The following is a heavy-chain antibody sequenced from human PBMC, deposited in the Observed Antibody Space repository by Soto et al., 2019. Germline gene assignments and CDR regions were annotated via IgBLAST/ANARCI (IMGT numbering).Heavy chain of an antibody. CDR1: GYSFTSYW. J-gene: IGHJ3*02. CDR3: ARHMITFGGVIAIGAFDI. CDR2: IYPGDSDT. Sequence: GESLKISCKGSGYSFTSYWIGWVRQMPGKGLEWMGIIYPGDSDTRYSPSFQGQVTISADKSISTAYLQWSSLKASDTAMYYCARHMITFGGVIAIGAFDIWGQGTMVTVSS. V-gene: IGHV5-51*01. D-gene: IGHD3-16*02.